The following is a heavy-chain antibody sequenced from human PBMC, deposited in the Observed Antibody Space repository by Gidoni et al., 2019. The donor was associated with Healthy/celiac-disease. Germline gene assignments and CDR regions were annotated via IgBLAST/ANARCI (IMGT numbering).Heavy chain of an antibody. CDR2: IPHSGST. Sequence: QVQLQQWGAGLLKPSETLSVTCDVYGGSVSGYFWSWIRQPPGKGLEWVGEIPHSGSTNYNPSLTSRVTISVDTSKNPFSLKLSSVTAADTAVYYCARGRSIGWYLVAFDIWGHGTMVTVSS. J-gene: IGHJ3*02. CDR3: ARGRSIGWYLVAFDI. V-gene: IGHV4-34*01. D-gene: IGHD6-19*01. CDR1: GGSVSGYF.